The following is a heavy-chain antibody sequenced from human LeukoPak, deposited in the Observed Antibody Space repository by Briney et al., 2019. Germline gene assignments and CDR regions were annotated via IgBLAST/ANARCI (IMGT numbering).Heavy chain of an antibody. D-gene: IGHD3-22*01. CDR2: INHSGST. Sequence: SETLSLTCAVYGGSFSGYYWSWIRQPPGKGLEWIGEINHSGSTNYNPSLKSRVTIPVDTSKNQFSLKLSSVTAADTAVYYCARAADYYDSSGYYEYWGQGTLVTVSS. J-gene: IGHJ4*02. CDR3: ARAADYYDSSGYYEY. V-gene: IGHV4-34*01. CDR1: GGSFSGYY.